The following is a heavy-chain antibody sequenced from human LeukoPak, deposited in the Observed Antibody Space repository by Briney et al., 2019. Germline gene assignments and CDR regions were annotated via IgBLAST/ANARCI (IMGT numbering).Heavy chain of an antibody. CDR3: ARGLSRYGAFDI. CDR2: IYYSGST. J-gene: IGHJ3*02. CDR1: GGSISSSYY. D-gene: IGHD5-12*01. V-gene: IGHV4-39*01. Sequence: SETLSLTCTVSGGSISSSYYWGWIRQPPGKGLEWIGSIYYSGSTYYNPSPKSRVTISVDTSKIQFSLKLSSVTAADTAVYYCARGLSRYGAFDIWGQGTMVTVSS.